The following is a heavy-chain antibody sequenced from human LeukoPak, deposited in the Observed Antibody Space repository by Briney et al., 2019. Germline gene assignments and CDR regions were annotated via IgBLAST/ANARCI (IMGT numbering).Heavy chain of an antibody. D-gene: IGHD1-14*01. CDR1: GFTFSSYG. Sequence: PGRSLRLSCAASGFTFSSYGMHWVRQAPGKGLVWVSDMNEYSTTIRYADSVKGRFTISRDNAKSILYLQMNNLRAEDTAMYFCARGGVNPVDHWGQGTLVTVSS. V-gene: IGHV3-74*01. CDR2: MNEYSTTI. CDR3: ARGGVNPVDH. J-gene: IGHJ4*02.